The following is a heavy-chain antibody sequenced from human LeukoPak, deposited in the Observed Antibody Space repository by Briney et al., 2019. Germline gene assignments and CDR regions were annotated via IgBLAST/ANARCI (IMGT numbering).Heavy chain of an antibody. CDR1: GGTFRSYV. J-gene: IGHJ6*02. CDR2: IIPIFGTA. D-gene: IGHD3-22*01. Sequence: SVKVSCKASGGTFRSYVISWVRQAPGQGLEWMGGIIPIFGTANYAQKFQGRVTITADESTSTAYMELSSLRSEDTAVYYCARVSQYHYDSSGLYYYYGMDVWGQGTTVTVSS. CDR3: ARVSQYHYDSSGLYYYYGMDV. V-gene: IGHV1-69*13.